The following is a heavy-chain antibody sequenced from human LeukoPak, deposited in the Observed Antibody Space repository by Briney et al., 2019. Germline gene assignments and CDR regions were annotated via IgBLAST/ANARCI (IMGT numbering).Heavy chain of an antibody. CDR1: KFTFSNAW. CDR2: IYSNTDGGTT. CDR3: TTDWAPTRTSGRPFDY. Sequence: GGSLRLSCAASKFTFSNAWMSWVRQAPGKGLEWVGRIYSNTDGGTTEYAAPVKDRFTISRDDSKNMLYLQMNSLKTEDTAVYYCTTDWAPTRTSGRPFDYWGQGTLVTVSS. D-gene: IGHD3-10*01. V-gene: IGHV3-15*01. J-gene: IGHJ4*02.